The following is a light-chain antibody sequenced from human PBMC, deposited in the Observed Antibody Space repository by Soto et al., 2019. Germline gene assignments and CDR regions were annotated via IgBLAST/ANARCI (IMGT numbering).Light chain of an antibody. Sequence: QSALTQPASVSGSPGQSITISCTGTSSDVGSYNLVSWYQQHPGKAPKLMIYEGSKRPSGVSNRFSGSKSGNTASLTISGLQAEDEADYYFCSYAGSSNFDVVFDGGTKLTVL. J-gene: IGLJ2*01. CDR2: EGS. CDR1: SSDVGSYNL. CDR3: CSYAGSSNFDVV. V-gene: IGLV2-23*03.